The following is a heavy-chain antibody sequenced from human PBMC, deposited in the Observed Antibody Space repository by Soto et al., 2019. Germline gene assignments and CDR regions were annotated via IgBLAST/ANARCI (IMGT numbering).Heavy chain of an antibody. J-gene: IGHJ4*02. CDR2: IIPILGIA. CDR3: ARDGWPLGYYFDY. CDR1: GGTFSSYT. D-gene: IGHD3-16*01. V-gene: IGHV1-69*04. Sequence: GASVKVSCKASGGTFSSYTISWVRQAPGQGLEWMGRIIPILGIANYAQKLQGRVTMTTDTSTSTAYMELRSLRSDDTAVYYCARDGWPLGYYFDYWGQGTLVTVSS.